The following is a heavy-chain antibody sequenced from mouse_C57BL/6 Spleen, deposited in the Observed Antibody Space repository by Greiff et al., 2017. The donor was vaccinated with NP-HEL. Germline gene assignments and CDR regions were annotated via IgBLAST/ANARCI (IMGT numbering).Heavy chain of an antibody. CDR3: ARDLNSDYAMDY. CDR1: GFTFSDYY. Sequence: EVKLMESGGGLVQPGGSLKLSCAASGFTFSDYYMYWVRQTPEKRLEWVAYISNGGGSTYYPDTVKGRFTISRDNAKNTLYLQMSRLKSEDTAMYYCARDLNSDYAMDYWGQGTSVTVSS. V-gene: IGHV5-12*01. J-gene: IGHJ4*01. CDR2: ISNGGGST.